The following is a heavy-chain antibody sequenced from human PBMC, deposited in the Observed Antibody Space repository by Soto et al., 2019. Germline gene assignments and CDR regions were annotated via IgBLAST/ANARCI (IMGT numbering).Heavy chain of an antibody. CDR3: ARDRTYYGDYMGDY. D-gene: IGHD4-17*01. J-gene: IGHJ4*02. CDR2: INAGNGNT. V-gene: IGHV1-3*01. Sequence: QVQLVQSGAEVKKPGASVKVSCKASGYTFTSYVLHWVRQAPGQRPEWMGWINAGNGNTKYSQNFQGRVTISKNTSVTIVYMELRSLKSEDTAVYYCARDRTYYGDYMGDYWGQGTLVAVSS. CDR1: GYTFTSYV.